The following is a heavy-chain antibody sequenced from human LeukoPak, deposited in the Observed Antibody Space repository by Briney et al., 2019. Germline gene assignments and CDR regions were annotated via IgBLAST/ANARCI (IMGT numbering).Heavy chain of an antibody. V-gene: IGHV3-74*01. Sequence: PGGSLRLSCEASGLTFSNSWMHWVRQAPGKGLVWVSRINNEGTTISYADSVKGLFTISRDNAKNTLYLQMNSLRAEDTAVYYCARVSGLGMNEHYQHWGQGTLVTVAS. J-gene: IGHJ1*01. CDR1: GLTFSNSW. CDR2: INNEGTTI. CDR3: ARVSGLGMNEHYQH. D-gene: IGHD3-10*01.